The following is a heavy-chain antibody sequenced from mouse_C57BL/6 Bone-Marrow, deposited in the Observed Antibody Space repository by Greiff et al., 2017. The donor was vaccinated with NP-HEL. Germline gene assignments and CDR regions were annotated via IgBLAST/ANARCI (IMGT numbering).Heavy chain of an antibody. CDR1: GYTFTSYW. D-gene: IGHD1-1*01. V-gene: IGHV1-61*01. CDR2: IYPSDSET. J-gene: IGHJ4*01. Sequence: QVQLQQSGAELVRPGSSVKLSCKASGYTFTSYWMDWVKQRPGQGLEWIGNIYPSDSETHYNQKFKDKATLTVDKSSSTAYMQLSSLTSEDSAVYYCARCYYGAYYAMDYWGQGTSVTVSS. CDR3: ARCYYGAYYAMDY.